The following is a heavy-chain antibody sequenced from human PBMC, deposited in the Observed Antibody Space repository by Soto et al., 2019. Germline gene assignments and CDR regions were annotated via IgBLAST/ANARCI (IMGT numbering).Heavy chain of an antibody. J-gene: IGHJ5*02. CDR1: GGSISSGGYY. D-gene: IGHD6-13*01. V-gene: IGHV4-31*03. CDR3: ARALRGGYSSSWYLWFDP. Sequence: LSPTCTVSGGSISSGGYYWSWIRQHPRKGLEWIGYIYYSGSTYYNPSLKSRVTISVDTSKNQFSLKLRSVAAADAAVYYCARALRGGYSSSWYLWFDPWGQGTLVTVSS. CDR2: IYYSGST.